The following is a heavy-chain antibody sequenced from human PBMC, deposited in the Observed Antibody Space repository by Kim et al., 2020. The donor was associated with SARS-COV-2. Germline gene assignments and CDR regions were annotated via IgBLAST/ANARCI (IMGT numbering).Heavy chain of an antibody. D-gene: IGHD5-18*01. Sequence: SSTDYSPSFQGHVTISADKSISTAYLQWSSLKASDTAMYYCARLDTAMVDWGQGTLVTVSS. J-gene: IGHJ4*02. V-gene: IGHV5-10-1*01. CDR2: SST. CDR3: ARLDTAMVD.